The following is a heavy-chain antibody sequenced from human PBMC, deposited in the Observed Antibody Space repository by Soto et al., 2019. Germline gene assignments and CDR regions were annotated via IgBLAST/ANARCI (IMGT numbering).Heavy chain of an antibody. CDR2: IYWDDDK. Sequence: QITLKESGPTLVKPTQTLTLTCTFSGFSLSTSGVGVGWIRQPPGKALEWLALIYWDDDKRYSPSLKSRPTITKDTPKNQLVLTMTNMDPVDTATYYCAHRGSALYYFDYWGQGTLVTVSS. D-gene: IGHD3-10*01. CDR3: AHRGSALYYFDY. CDR1: GFSLSTSGVG. J-gene: IGHJ4*02. V-gene: IGHV2-5*02.